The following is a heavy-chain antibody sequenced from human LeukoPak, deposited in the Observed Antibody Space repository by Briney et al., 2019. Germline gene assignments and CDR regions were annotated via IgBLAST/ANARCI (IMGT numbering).Heavy chain of an antibody. D-gene: IGHD2-8*01. J-gene: IGHJ4*02. CDR2: ITWNGDSL. CDR1: GFTFDDYA. CDR3: AKCFAANGANFDS. V-gene: IGHV3-9*01. Sequence: PGRSLRLSCVASGFTFDDYAMHWVRQVPGKGLEWVSGITWNGDSLAYADSVRGRFTISRDNAKSSLYLQMNSLRPEDTAFYYCAKCFAANGANFDSWGQGTLVTVSS.